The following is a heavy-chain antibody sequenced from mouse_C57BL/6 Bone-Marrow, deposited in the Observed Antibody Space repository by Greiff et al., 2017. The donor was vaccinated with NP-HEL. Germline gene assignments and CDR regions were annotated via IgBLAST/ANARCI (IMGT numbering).Heavy chain of an antibody. CDR1: GYSITSGYY. Sequence: VQLQQSGPGLVKPSQSLSLTCSVTGYSITSGYYWNWIRQFPGNKLEWMGYISYDGSNNYNPSLKNRISITRDTSKNQFFLKLNSVTTEDTATYYCERDYYGSSYFDYWGQGTTLTVSS. V-gene: IGHV3-6*01. D-gene: IGHD1-1*01. CDR3: ERDYYGSSYFDY. CDR2: ISYDGSN. J-gene: IGHJ2*01.